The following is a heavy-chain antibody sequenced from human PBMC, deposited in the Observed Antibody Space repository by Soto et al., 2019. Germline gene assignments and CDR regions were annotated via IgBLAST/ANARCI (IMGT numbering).Heavy chain of an antibody. D-gene: IGHD2-21*02. CDR3: ARGHRHIVVVTAPRGAFDI. J-gene: IGHJ3*02. Sequence: ASVKVSFKASGYTFTSYDINWLRQATGQGLEWMGWMNPNNGNTGYAQKFQGRVTMTRNTSISTAYMELSSLRSEDTAVYYCARGHRHIVVVTAPRGAFDIWGQGTMVTVSS. V-gene: IGHV1-8*01. CDR2: MNPNNGNT. CDR1: GYTFTSYD.